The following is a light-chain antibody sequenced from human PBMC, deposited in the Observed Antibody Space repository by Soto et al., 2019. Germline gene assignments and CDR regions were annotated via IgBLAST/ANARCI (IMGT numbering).Light chain of an antibody. Sequence: QSALTQPASVSGSPGQSITISCTGTSSDVGAYIYVSWYQHHPGKAPKVMIYEVTNRPSGVSDRFSGSKSGNTPSLTISGLPAEDEADYYCCSYTSSRTYVFGTGTKLTVL. CDR1: SSDVGAYIY. V-gene: IGLV2-14*01. CDR3: CSYTSSRTYV. CDR2: EVT. J-gene: IGLJ1*01.